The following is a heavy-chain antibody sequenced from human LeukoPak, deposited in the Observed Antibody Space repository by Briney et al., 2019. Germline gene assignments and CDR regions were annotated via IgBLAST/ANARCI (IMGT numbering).Heavy chain of an antibody. CDR3: AKDIRPDSSGNYFDY. CDR2: ISWKNGNI. CDR1: GFTFYDYA. J-gene: IGHJ4*02. V-gene: IGHV3-9*01. D-gene: IGHD3-22*01. Sequence: GGSLRLLCGASGFTFYDYAMLWARHAPGKGLEWGSGISWKNGNIGYGDSVKGRFTISRDNARNSLYLQMNSLRAEDTDLYYCAKDIRPDSSGNYFDYWGQGTLVTVSS.